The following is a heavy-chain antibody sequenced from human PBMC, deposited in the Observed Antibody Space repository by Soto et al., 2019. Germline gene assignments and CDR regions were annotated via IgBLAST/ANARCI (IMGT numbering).Heavy chain of an antibody. CDR1: GFTFSASA. CDR2: IRSKANYYAT. CDR3: NTITGGVVGPSFEY. V-gene: IGHV3-73*01. D-gene: IGHD3-16*01. Sequence: GGSLRLSCAASGFTFSASAMHWVRQASGKGLEWVGRIRSKANYYATAYAASVKGRFTISRDDSKNTAYLQMDSLKKEDTAFYYCNTITGGVVGPSFEYWGHGSLVTVSS. J-gene: IGHJ4*01.